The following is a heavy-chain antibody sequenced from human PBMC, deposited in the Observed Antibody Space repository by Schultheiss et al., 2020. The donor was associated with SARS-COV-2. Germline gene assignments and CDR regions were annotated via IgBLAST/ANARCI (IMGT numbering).Heavy chain of an antibody. V-gene: IGHV3-30*03. D-gene: IGHD2-2*01. J-gene: IGHJ4*02. CDR3: ASYGYCSSTTCYPSH. Sequence: GESLKISCAASGFTFTNAWMNWVRQAPGKGLEWVAVISYDGTKKYYADSVKGRFTISRDNSKNTLYLQMSSLRVEDTAVYFCASYGYCSSTTCYPSHWGQGTPVTVSS. CDR1: GFTFTNAW. CDR2: ISYDGTKK.